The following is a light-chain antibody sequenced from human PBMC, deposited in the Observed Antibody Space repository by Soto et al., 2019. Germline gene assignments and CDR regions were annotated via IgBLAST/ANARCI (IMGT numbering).Light chain of an antibody. CDR1: QSISSW. J-gene: IGKJ1*01. Sequence: DIQMTQSTYTLAASVGDRFTIACRASQSISSWLAWYQQKPGKAPKLLIYKASSLESGVPSRFSGSGSGTEFTLTISSLQPDDFATYYCQQYNIYSWTFGQGTKADIK. CDR2: KAS. CDR3: QQYNIYSWT. V-gene: IGKV1-5*03.